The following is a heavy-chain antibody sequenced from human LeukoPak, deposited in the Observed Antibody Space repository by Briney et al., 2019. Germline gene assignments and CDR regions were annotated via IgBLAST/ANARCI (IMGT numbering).Heavy chain of an antibody. J-gene: IGHJ4*02. Sequence: GGSLRLSCAASGFTFSSYEMTWVRQAPGKGLEWVSYISSSGSTIYYADSVKGRFTISRDNAKNSLYLQMNSLRAEDTAVYYCARFITGPFDYWGQGTLVTVSS. D-gene: IGHD3-16*01. V-gene: IGHV3-48*03. CDR1: GFTFSSYE. CDR3: ARFITGPFDY. CDR2: ISSSGSTI.